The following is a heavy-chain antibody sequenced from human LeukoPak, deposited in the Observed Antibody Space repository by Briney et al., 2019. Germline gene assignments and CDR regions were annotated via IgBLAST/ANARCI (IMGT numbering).Heavy chain of an antibody. CDR1: GFTLSSYA. Sequence: GGSLRLSCAASGFTLSSYAMTWVRQAPGRGLEWVSSVDGGGGGTYYADSVKGRFTISRDNSKDTLYLQMNGLRAEDTAVYFCAKQSAGSAAWYSLHYDFWGQGTLVTASS. J-gene: IGHJ4*02. D-gene: IGHD6-13*01. V-gene: IGHV3-23*01. CDR3: AKQSAGSAAWYSLHYDF. CDR2: VDGGGGGT.